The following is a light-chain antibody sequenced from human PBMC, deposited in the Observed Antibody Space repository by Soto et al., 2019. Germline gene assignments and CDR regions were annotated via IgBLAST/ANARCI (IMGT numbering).Light chain of an antibody. J-gene: IGLJ1*01. Sequence: QSVLTQPASVSGSPGQSITISCTGTSSDVGNYNLVSWYQQHPGKAPKLIIYEGSKRPSGVSNRFSGSKSGNTASLTVSGLQAEDEADYYCCSYAGSNNYVFGTGTKVTVL. V-gene: IGLV2-23*01. CDR3: CSYAGSNNYV. CDR2: EGS. CDR1: SSDVGNYNL.